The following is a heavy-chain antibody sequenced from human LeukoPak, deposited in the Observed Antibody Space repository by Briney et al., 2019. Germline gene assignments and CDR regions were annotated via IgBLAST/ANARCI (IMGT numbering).Heavy chain of an antibody. J-gene: IGHJ3*02. D-gene: IGHD5-24*01. CDR1: GVSFSGYY. CDR2: INHSGST. V-gene: IGHV4-34*01. Sequence: SETLSLTCAVYGVSFSGYYWSWIRQPPGKGLEWIGEINHSGSTNYNPSLKSRVTISVDTSKNQFSLKLSSVTAADTAVYYCARGHGHDAFDIWGQGTMVTVSS. CDR3: ARGHGHDAFDI.